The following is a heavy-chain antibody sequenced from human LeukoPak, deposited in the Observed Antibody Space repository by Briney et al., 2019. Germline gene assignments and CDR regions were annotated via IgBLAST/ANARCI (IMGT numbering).Heavy chain of an antibody. CDR1: GFTFSSYA. Sequence: GGSLRLSCAASGFTFSSYAMHWVRQAPGKGLEWVAAISYDGSNRYYADSVKGRFTISRDNSKNTLYLQMNSLRAEDTAVYYCAKGYSSGWYISGAWGQGTLVTVSS. V-gene: IGHV3-30*04. J-gene: IGHJ4*02. D-gene: IGHD6-19*01. CDR2: ISYDGSNR. CDR3: AKGYSSGWYISGA.